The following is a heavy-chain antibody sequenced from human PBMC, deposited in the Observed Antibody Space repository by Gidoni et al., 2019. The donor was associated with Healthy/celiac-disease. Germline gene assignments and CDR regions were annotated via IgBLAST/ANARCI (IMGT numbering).Heavy chain of an antibody. D-gene: IGHD1-7*01. CDR1: WYTFTGYH. CDR3: ARKGLTGTNQVGDYGMDV. V-gene: IGHV1-2*02. Sequence: QVQLGPAGAEGEKPGASVKVSCKASWYTFTGYHMHWVRQAPGQGLEWMGWINPNSGGTNYAQKFQGRVTMTRDTSISTAYMELSRLRSDDTAVYYCARKGLTGTNQVGDYGMDVWGQGTTVTVSS. CDR2: INPNSGGT. J-gene: IGHJ6*02.